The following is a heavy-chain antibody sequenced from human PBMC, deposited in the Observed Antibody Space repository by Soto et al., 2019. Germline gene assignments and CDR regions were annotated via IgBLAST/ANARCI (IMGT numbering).Heavy chain of an antibody. CDR3: ATAIAATGPADS. CDR2: IGGYNGNT. Sequence: VQSGGEVKKPGASVKVSCKASGYTFSNNGFTWVRQAPGQGLEWMGWIGGYNGNTNYAPKFQGRVTMTADTSKSTAQMELRGLRSDDTAVYYCATAIAATGPADSWGQGTLVTVSS. J-gene: IGHJ4*02. CDR1: GYTFSNNG. V-gene: IGHV1-18*01. D-gene: IGHD6-13*01.